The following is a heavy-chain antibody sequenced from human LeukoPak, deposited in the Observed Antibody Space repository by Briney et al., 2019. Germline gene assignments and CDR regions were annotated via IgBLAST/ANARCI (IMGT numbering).Heavy chain of an antibody. CDR2: IIPILGIA. CDR1: GGTFSSYA. J-gene: IGHJ3*02. D-gene: IGHD2-2*01. Sequence: ASVKASCKASGGTFSSYAISWVRQAPGQGLEWMGRIIPILGIANYAQKFQGRVSITADKSTSTAYMELSSLRSEDTAVYYCATPVVPAAPTAFDIWGQGTMVTVSS. V-gene: IGHV1-69*04. CDR3: ATPVVPAAPTAFDI.